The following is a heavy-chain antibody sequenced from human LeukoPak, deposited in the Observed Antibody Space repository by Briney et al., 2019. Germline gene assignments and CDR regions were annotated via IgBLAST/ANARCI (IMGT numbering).Heavy chain of an antibody. CDR3: AKDPRSSTRTYFDY. CDR2: TWYDGRNK. CDR1: GITFNA. J-gene: IGHJ4*02. D-gene: IGHD2-2*01. V-gene: IGHV3-30*02. Sequence: PGGSLRLSCAASGITFNAIHWVRQAPGKGLEWVALTWYDGRNKYYADSVKGRFTISRDNSKNTLNLQMNSLRVEDTAVYYCAKDPRSSTRTYFDYWGQGTLVTVSS.